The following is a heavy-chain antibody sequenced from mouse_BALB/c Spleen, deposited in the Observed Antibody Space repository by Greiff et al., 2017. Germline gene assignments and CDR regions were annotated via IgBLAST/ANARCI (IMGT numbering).Heavy chain of an antibody. J-gene: IGHJ4*01. Sequence: QVQLQQPGAELVKPGASVKLSCKASGYTFTSYWMHWVKQRPGQGLEWIGEIDPSDSYTNYNQKFKGKATLTVDKSSSTAYMQLSSLTSEDSAVYDGASINYAMDYGGKGTSVPVSS. CDR3: ASINYAMDY. CDR2: IDPSDSYT. V-gene: IGHV1-69*02. CDR1: GYTFTSYW.